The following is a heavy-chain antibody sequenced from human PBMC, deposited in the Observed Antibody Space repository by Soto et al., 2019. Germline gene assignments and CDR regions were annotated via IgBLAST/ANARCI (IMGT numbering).Heavy chain of an antibody. CDR2: MNPNSGNT. CDR1: GYTFTSYD. CDR3: ARELRFLEWLLSAWFDP. J-gene: IGHJ5*02. V-gene: IGHV1-8*01. D-gene: IGHD3-3*01. Sequence: GASVKVSCKASGYTFTSYDINWVRQATGQGLEWMGWMNPNSGNTGYAQKFQGRVTMTRNTSISTAYMELSSLRSEDTAVYYCARELRFLEWLLSAWFDPWGQGTLVTVSS.